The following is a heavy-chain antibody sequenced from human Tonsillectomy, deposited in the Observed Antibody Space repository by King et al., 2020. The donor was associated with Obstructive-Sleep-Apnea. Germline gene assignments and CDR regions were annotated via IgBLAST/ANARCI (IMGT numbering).Heavy chain of an antibody. D-gene: IGHD1-26*01. CDR1: GFSFRNYG. Sequence: VQLVESGGGVVQPGRSLRLSCAASGFSFRNYGMHWVRQAPGQGLEWVAVTWDVGSNKNYADSVKGRFTISRDNSKNTLYLQFNSLRVEDTAVYYCAAGIVEEYFDYWGQGTLVTVSS. J-gene: IGHJ4*02. CDR2: TWDVGSNK. V-gene: IGHV3-33*01. CDR3: AAGIVEEYFDY.